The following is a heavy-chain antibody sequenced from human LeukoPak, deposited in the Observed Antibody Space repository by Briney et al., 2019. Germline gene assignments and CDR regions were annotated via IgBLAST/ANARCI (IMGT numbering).Heavy chain of an antibody. J-gene: IGHJ6*03. CDR2: IYYSGST. Sequence: SETLSLTCTVSGGSISSSSYYWGWIRQPPGKGLEWIGSIYYSGSTYYNPSLKSRVTLSVDTSKNQFSLKLSSVTAADTAVYYCARGRCSGGSCLAYYYYYMDAWGKGTTVTISS. D-gene: IGHD2-15*01. CDR3: ARGRCSGGSCLAYYYYYMDA. CDR1: GGSISSSSYY. V-gene: IGHV4-39*01.